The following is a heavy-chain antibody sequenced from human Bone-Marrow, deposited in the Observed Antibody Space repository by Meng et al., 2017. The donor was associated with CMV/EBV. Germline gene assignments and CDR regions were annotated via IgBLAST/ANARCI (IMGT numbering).Heavy chain of an antibody. V-gene: IGHV5-51*01. CDR2: IFPGDSDT. J-gene: IGHJ4*02. Sequence: KVSCKGSGYSFTNYWIGWVRQMPGKGLEWMGFIFPGDSDTRYSPSFQGQVTISADESNTTAYLQWRSLKASDTAMYYCARRSGQWLPDFWGQGTLVTVSS. CDR3: ARRSGQWLPDF. D-gene: IGHD6-19*01. CDR1: GYSFTNYW.